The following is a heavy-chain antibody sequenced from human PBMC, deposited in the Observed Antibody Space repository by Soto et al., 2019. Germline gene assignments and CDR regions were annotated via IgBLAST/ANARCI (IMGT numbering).Heavy chain of an antibody. CDR1: GGSISSYY. V-gene: IGHV4-59*01. CDR3: AIVYAYYFDD. D-gene: IGHD2-8*01. CDR2: IYYSGST. Sequence: QVQLQESGPGLVKPSETLSLTCTVSGGSISSYYWSWIRQPPGKGLEWIGYIYYSGSTNYNPSLMSRVTISADTSKNDFTLKLSSVTAADTAVYYCAIVYAYYFDDWGQGTLGTVSS. J-gene: IGHJ4*02.